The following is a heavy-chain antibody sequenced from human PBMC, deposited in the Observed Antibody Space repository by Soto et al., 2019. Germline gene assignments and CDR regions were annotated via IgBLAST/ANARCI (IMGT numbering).Heavy chain of an antibody. CDR2: INHSGST. CDR1: GGSFSGYY. CDR3: ARMLRGSSGNDY. Sequence: ASETLSLTCAVYGGSFSGYYWSWIRQPPGKGLEWIGEINHSGSTNYNPSLKSRVTISVDTSKNQFSLKLSSVTAADTAVYYCARMLRGSSGNDYWGQGTLVTVSS. D-gene: IGHD6-25*01. J-gene: IGHJ4*02. V-gene: IGHV4-34*01.